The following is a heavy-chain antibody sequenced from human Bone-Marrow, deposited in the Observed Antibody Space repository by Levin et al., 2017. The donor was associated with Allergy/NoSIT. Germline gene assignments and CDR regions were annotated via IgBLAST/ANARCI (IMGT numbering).Heavy chain of an antibody. D-gene: IGHD3-3*01. CDR1: GGSVSSGSYH. Sequence: SQTLSLTCTVSGGSVSSGSYHWSWIRQPPGKGLEWIGYMSSSGRTSYSPSLKSRVTISADTSKNQFSLKVRSVTAADTAVYYCARVVEVFGVVVSNWFDPWGQGTLVTVSS. CDR2: MSSSGRT. CDR3: ARVVEVFGVVVSNWFDP. J-gene: IGHJ5*02. V-gene: IGHV4-61*01.